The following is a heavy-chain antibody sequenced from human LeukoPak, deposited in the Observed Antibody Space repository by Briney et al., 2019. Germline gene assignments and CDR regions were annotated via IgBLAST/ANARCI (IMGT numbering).Heavy chain of an antibody. Sequence: PSETLSLTCAVYGGSFSGYYWSWIRQPPGKGLEWIGEINHSGSTNYNPSLKSRVTISVDTSKNQFSLKLSSVTAADTAVYYCARVSGKGIAAAGTNIVDYWGQGTLVTVSS. D-gene: IGHD6-13*01. J-gene: IGHJ4*02. V-gene: IGHV4-34*01. CDR3: ARVSGKGIAAAGTNIVDY. CDR1: GGSFSGYY. CDR2: INHSGST.